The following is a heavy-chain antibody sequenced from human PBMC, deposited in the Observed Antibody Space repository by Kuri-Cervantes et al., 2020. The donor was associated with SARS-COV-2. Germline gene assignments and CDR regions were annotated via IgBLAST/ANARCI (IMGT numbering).Heavy chain of an antibody. CDR2: IYYSGST. V-gene: IGHV4-59*12. CDR1: GGSISSYY. CDR3: ARLAIGDCSSTSCQSGFDP. D-gene: IGHD2-2*01. J-gene: IGHJ5*02. Sequence: SETLSLTCTVSGGSISSYYWSWIRQPPGKGLEWIGYIYYSGSTNYNPSLKSRVTMSVDTSKNQFSLKLSSVTAADTAVYYCARLAIGDCSSTSCQSGFDPWGQGTLVTVSS.